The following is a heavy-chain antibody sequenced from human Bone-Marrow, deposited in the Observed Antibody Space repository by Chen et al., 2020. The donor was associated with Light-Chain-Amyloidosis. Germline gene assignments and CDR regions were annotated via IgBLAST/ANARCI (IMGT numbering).Heavy chain of an antibody. CDR1: GFTFSDYY. Sequence: QVQLVESGGGLVKPGGSLRLSCAASGFTFSDYYMSWIRQAPGKGLEWVSYISSGGRTIYNATSGGGRFTTPGDTAKTPLYLKRKSLRAEATAGYYWARVIPTVTSSLVYGAQGPLAPVPS. CDR2: ISSGGRTI. V-gene: IGHV3-11*01. J-gene: IGHJ4*02. D-gene: IGHD4-17*01. CDR3: ARVIPTVTSSLVY.